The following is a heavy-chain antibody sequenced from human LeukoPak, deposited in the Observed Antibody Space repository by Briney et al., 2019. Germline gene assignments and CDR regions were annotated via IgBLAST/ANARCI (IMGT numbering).Heavy chain of an antibody. V-gene: IGHV1-58*02. J-gene: IGHJ4*02. CDR1: GFTFTSSA. CDR3: AADMTYDSSLWR. Sequence: SAKVSCKASGFTFTSSAMQWVRQARGQRLEWIGWIVVGSGNTNYAQKFQERVTITRDMSTSTAYMELSSLRSEDTAVYYCAADMTYDSSLWRWGQGTLVTVSS. D-gene: IGHD3-22*01. CDR2: IVVGSGNT.